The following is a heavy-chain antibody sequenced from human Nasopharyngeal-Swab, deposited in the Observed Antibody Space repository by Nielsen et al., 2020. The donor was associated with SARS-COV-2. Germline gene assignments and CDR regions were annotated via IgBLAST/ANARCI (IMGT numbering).Heavy chain of an antibody. CDR2: TIPIFGTA. J-gene: IGHJ4*02. D-gene: IGHD4-17*01. CDR3: ARDIYGDYVGY. Sequence: WVGQAPGQGLEWMGGTIPIFGTANYAQKFQGRVTITADESTSTAYMELSSLRSEDTAVYYCARDIYGDYVGYWGQGTLVTVSS. V-gene: IGHV1-69*01.